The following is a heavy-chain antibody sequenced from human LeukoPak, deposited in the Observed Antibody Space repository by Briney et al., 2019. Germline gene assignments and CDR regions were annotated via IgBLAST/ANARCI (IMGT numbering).Heavy chain of an antibody. D-gene: IGHD3-22*01. CDR2: ITDSVGTS. Sequence: GGSLRLSCADSGFNFRTYAMSWVRQAPGKGLEWVLTITDSVGTSYYADSVKGRFTISRDNSKNSLYLQMSNLRTGDTAVYYCVKSTYSDTSGYFAFDSWGQGSLVTVSA. J-gene: IGHJ4*02. CDR3: VKSTYSDTSGYFAFDS. V-gene: IGHV3-23*01. CDR1: GFNFRTYA.